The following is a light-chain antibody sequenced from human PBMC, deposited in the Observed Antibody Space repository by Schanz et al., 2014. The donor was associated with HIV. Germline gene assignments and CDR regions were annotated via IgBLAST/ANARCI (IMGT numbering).Light chain of an antibody. V-gene: IGLV2-18*02. CDR1: TSDIGNYDR. CDR2: EVD. J-gene: IGLJ1*01. CDR3: NSYTSSSTPYV. Sequence: QSALTQPPSVSGSPGQSVIISCTGTTSDIGNYDRVSWYQQPPGSAPKLLIFEVDIRPSGVPDRFSGSKSGNTASLTISGLRPEDEADYYCNSYTSSSTPYVFGTGTKLTVL.